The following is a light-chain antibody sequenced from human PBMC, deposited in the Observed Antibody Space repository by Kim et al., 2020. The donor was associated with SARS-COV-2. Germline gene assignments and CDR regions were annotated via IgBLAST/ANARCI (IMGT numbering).Light chain of an antibody. CDR3: QAWDSSTVV. J-gene: IGLJ2*01. CDR1: KLGDKY. CDR2: QDS. V-gene: IGLV3-1*01. Sequence: SVSPGQTASITCAGDKLGDKYACWYQQKPGQSPVLVIYQDSKRPSGIPERFSGSNSGNTATLTISGTQAMDEADYYCQAWDSSTVVFGGGTKLTVL.